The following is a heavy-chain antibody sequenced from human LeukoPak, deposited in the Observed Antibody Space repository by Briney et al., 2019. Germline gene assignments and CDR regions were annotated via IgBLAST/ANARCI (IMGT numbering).Heavy chain of an antibody. CDR2: INVYNGNT. J-gene: IGHJ5*02. Sequence: ASVKVSCKASGYTFTSYPINWVRQAPGQGLVWMGWINVYNGNTKYAQKFQGRVTMTADTSTSTAYVELRSLTSDDTAVYYRAREPGGRYCSSASCYQISWGQGTLVIVS. V-gene: IGHV1-18*01. CDR3: AREPGGRYCSSASCYQIS. CDR1: GYTFTSYP. D-gene: IGHD2-2*01.